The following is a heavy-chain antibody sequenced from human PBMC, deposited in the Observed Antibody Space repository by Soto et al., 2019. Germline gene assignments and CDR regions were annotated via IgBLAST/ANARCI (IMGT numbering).Heavy chain of an antibody. CDR3: ARITGTRYYFDY. CDR2: IDWDDDE. D-gene: IGHD1-7*01. Sequence: SGPTLVNPTQTLTLTCTFSGFSLSTSGMCVSWIRQPPGKALEWLARIDWDDDEYYSTSLKTRLTISKDTSKNQVVLTMTNMDPVDTATYYCARITGTRYYFDYWGQGALVTVSS. J-gene: IGHJ4*02. CDR1: GFSLSTSGMC. V-gene: IGHV2-70*11.